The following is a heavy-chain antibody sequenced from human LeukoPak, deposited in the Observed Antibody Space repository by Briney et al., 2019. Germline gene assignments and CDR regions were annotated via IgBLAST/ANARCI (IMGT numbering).Heavy chain of an antibody. D-gene: IGHD3-3*02. CDR2: ISGSGGST. CDR1: GFTFSSYA. Sequence: GGSLRLSCAASGFTFSSYAMSWVRQAPGKGLEWVSAISGSGGSTYYADSVKGRFTISRDNSKNTLYLQMNSLRAEDTAVYYCAKDIFGVANYYYYYMDVWGKGTTVTVSS. CDR3: AKDIFGVANYYYYYMDV. V-gene: IGHV3-23*01. J-gene: IGHJ6*03.